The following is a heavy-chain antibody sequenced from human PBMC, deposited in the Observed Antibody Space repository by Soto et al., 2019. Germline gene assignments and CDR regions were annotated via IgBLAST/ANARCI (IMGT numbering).Heavy chain of an antibody. CDR3: AKDRSTVVTRYYFDY. V-gene: IGHV3-11*04. CDR1: GFTFSDYY. D-gene: IGHD4-17*01. J-gene: IGHJ4*02. CDR2: ISSSGSTI. Sequence: GGSLRLSCAASGFTFSDYYMSWIRQAPGKGLEWVSYISSSGSTIFYADSVKGRFTISRDNAKNSLYLQMNSLRAEDTAVYYCAKDRSTVVTRYYFDYWGQGTLVTVSS.